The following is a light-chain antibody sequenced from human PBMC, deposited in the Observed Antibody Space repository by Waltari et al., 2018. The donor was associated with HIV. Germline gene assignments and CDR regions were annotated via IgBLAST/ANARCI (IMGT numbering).Light chain of an antibody. J-gene: IGKJ4*01. Sequence: DIQMTQSPSSVAASVGDTVTITYRASRHSNIWLAWYQQKPGKGPRLLIYGASTLKSGVPARFSGSGSGTDFTLTITSLQPEDCGIYYCQQSASTPFTFGGGTKVEIK. CDR3: QQSASTPFT. CDR2: GAS. CDR1: RHSNIW. V-gene: IGKV1-12*01.